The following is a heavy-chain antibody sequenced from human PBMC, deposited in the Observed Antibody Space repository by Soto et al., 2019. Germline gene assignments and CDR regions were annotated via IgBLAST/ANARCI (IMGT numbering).Heavy chain of an antibody. CDR2: VYYSGRT. D-gene: IGHD3-10*01. CDR1: GGSISNYY. Sequence: QVQLQESGPGLVKPSETLSLTCTVSGGSISNYYWSWIRQPPGKGLEWIGYVYYSGRTNYNPSLKSRVTISVDTSKNQFSLKLSSVTAADTAVYYCVREGGSYYGSGSYYIDYWGQGALVTVSS. CDR3: VREGGSYYGSGSYYIDY. J-gene: IGHJ4*02. V-gene: IGHV4-59*01.